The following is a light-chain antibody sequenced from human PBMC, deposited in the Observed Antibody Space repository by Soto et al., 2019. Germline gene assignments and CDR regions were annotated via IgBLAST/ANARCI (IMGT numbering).Light chain of an antibody. CDR2: GAS. J-gene: IGKJ1*01. V-gene: IGKV1-17*03. Sequence: DIQMTQSPSAVSASVGDTVTVTCRASQGITTFLAWFRQRPGKVPERLIYGASSLQSGVPSRFSGSGSGTEFTLTISSLQPDDFATYYCQQYNSYSRTFGQGTKVEIK. CDR1: QGITTF. CDR3: QQYNSYSRT.